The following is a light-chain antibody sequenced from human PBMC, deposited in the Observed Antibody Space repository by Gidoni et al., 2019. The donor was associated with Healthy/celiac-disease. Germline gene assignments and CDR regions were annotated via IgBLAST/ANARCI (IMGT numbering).Light chain of an antibody. V-gene: IGKV4-1*01. Sequence: DIVMTQSPDSLAVXXGERATINCKSTQRVLYRSNNKNYLAWYQQKPGQPPKLLIYWASTRESGVHDRFSGSGSGTDFTLTISSLQAEDVAVYYCQQYYSTPPXTFGGGTKVEIK. CDR1: QRVLYRSNNKNY. CDR3: QQYYSTPPXT. CDR2: WAS. J-gene: IGKJ4*01.